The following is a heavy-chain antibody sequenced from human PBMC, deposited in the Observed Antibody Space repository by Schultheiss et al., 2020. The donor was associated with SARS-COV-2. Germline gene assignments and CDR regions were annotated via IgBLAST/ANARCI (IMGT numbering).Heavy chain of an antibody. CDR1: GGSFSGYY. J-gene: IGHJ4*02. CDR3: ARASNDFWSGYY. Sequence: SETLSLTCAVYGGSFSGYYWSWIRQPPGKGLEWIGEINHSGSTNYNPSLKSRVTISVDTSKNQFSLKLSSVTAADTAVYYCARASNDFWSGYYWGQGTLVTVSS. V-gene: IGHV4-34*01. CDR2: INHSGST. D-gene: IGHD3-3*01.